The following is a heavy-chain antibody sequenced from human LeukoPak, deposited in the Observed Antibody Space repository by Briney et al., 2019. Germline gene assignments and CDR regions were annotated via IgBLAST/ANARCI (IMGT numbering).Heavy chain of an antibody. CDR2: ISSSSSTI. V-gene: IGHV3-48*04. D-gene: IGHD3-10*01. CDR3: ARFSDGSGSFGNWFDP. CDR1: GFTFSNAW. Sequence: GGSLRLSCAASGFTFSNAWMNWVRQAPGQGLEWVSYISSSSSTIYYADSLQGRFTISRDNAKNSLYLRMNSLRAEDTAVYYCARFSDGSGSFGNWFDPWGQGTLVTVSS. J-gene: IGHJ5*02.